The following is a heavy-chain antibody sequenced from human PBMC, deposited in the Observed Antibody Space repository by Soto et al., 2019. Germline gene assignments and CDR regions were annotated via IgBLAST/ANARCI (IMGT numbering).Heavy chain of an antibody. Sequence: EVQLLESGGGLVQPGGSVRLSCAASGLTFGNYAMSWVRQAPGKGLEWVSAISGDSGRTYYADSVKGRFTISRDNSKNTLYLQMNTLRAEDTAVYYCARTTNCGRDCSAASYWYFDIWGRGTLVTVSS. V-gene: IGHV3-23*01. CDR1: GLTFGNYA. J-gene: IGHJ2*01. CDR2: ISGDSGRT. CDR3: ARTTNCGRDCSAASYWYFDI. D-gene: IGHD2-21*02.